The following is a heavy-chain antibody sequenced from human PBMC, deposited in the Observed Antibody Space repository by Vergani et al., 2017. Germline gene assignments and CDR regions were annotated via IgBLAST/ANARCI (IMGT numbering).Heavy chain of an antibody. V-gene: IGHV4-59*02. CDR1: GASVNSYY. CDR3: ARSPIYHGAGSPCY. CDR2: VSFRGDT. Sequence: QVKLQESGPGLVKPSETLSLTCTVSGASVNSYYWSWIRQPPGKGLEWMGYVSFRGDTLYDPSVKGRMTISLNTSSNQFSLYLTSVTAADPAVYYCARSPIYHGAGSPCYWGQGTLVTVSS. J-gene: IGHJ4*03. D-gene: IGHD3-10*01.